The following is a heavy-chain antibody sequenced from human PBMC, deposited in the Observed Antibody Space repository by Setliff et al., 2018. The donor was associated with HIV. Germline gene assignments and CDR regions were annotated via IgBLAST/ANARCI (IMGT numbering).Heavy chain of an antibody. D-gene: IGHD3-10*01. V-gene: IGHV4-4*07. CDR2: IYTSGRT. J-gene: IGHJ6*03. CDR3: ARDGSGSSYYYYYMDV. CDR1: GGSISSYY. Sequence: TETLSLTCTVSGGSISSYYWSWIRQPAGKGLEWIGRIYTSGRTNYNPSLKSRVTMSVDTSKNQFFLTLSSVTAAATYVYYCARDGSGSSYYYYYMDVWGKGTTVTVSS.